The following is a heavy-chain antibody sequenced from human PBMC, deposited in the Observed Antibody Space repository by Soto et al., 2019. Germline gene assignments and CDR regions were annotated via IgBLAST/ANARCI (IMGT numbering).Heavy chain of an antibody. Sequence: AGGSLRLSCAASGFTFSSYAMSWVRQAPGKGLEWVSAISGSGGSTYYADSVKGRFTISRDNSKNTLYLQMNSLRAEDTAVYYCAKDLDYYYDSSGYYPHDAFDIWGQGTMVTVSS. CDR2: ISGSGGST. CDR1: GFTFSSYA. D-gene: IGHD3-22*01. J-gene: IGHJ3*02. CDR3: AKDLDYYYDSSGYYPHDAFDI. V-gene: IGHV3-23*01.